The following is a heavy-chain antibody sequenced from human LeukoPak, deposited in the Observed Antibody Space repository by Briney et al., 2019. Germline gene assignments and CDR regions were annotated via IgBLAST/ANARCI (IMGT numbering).Heavy chain of an antibody. D-gene: IGHD4-17*01. V-gene: IGHV3-21*04. CDR1: GFTFSSYS. J-gene: IGHJ4*02. CDR3: ARDDYGETFDY. Sequence: GGSLRLSCAASGFTFSSYSMNWVRQAPGKGLEWVSSISTSSSNIHYADSVKGRFTISRDNSKNTLYLQMNSLRAEDTAVYYCARDDYGETFDYWGQGTLVTVSS. CDR2: ISTSSSNI.